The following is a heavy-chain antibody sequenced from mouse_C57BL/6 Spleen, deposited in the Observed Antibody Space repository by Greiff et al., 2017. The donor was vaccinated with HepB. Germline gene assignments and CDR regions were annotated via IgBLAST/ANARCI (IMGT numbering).Heavy chain of an antibody. CDR1: GYTFTSYW. Sequence: QVQLQQPGAELVKPGASVKLSCKASGYTFTSYWMHWVKQRPGRGLEWIGRIDPNSGGTKYNEKFKSKATLTVDKPSSTAYMQLSSLTSEDSAVYYCARGIITTVVNYYAMDYWGQGTSVTVSS. J-gene: IGHJ4*01. V-gene: IGHV1-72*01. CDR2: IDPNSGGT. D-gene: IGHD1-1*01. CDR3: ARGIITTVVNYYAMDY.